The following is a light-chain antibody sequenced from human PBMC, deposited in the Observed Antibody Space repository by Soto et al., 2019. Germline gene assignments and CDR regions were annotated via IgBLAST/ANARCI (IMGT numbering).Light chain of an antibody. J-gene: IGLJ1*01. V-gene: IGLV2-23*01. CDR2: EGS. CDR1: SSDVGSYNL. Sequence: QSALTQPASVSGSPGQSITISCTGTSSDVGSYNLVSWYQQHPGKAPKLMIYEGSKRPSGVSNRFSGSKSGNTASLTISGLQAEDEADYYCCSYAGSTLYVFGTGT. CDR3: CSYAGSTLYV.